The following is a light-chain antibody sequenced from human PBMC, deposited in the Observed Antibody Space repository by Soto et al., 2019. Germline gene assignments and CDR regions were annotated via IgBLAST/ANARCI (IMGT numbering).Light chain of an antibody. V-gene: IGKV3-15*01. Sequence: IVVTQCPATLSVSPGERATLSCRASQSVSSNLAWYQQKPGQAPRLLIYGASTRAADVPARFSGGGSGTEFTLTISRLEPEDFAVYYCEYYGNSITFGGGTKVDI. CDR1: QSVSSN. CDR2: GAS. J-gene: IGKJ4*01. CDR3: EYYGNSIT.